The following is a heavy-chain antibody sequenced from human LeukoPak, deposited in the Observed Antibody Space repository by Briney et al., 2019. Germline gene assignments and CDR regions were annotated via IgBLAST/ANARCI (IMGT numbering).Heavy chain of an antibody. CDR3: ARGRGTTVTTDFDY. V-gene: IGHV4-39*07. CDR1: GGSISSSSYY. J-gene: IGHJ4*02. Sequence: SETLSLTCTVSGGSISSSSYYWGWIRQPPGKGLEWIGSIYYSGSTYYNPSLKSRVTISVDTSKNQFSLKLSSVTAADTAVYYCARGRGTTVTTDFDYWGQGTLVTVSS. CDR2: IYYSGST. D-gene: IGHD4-17*01.